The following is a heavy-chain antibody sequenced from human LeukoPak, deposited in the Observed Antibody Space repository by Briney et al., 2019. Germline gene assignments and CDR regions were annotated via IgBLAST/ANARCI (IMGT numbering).Heavy chain of an antibody. CDR1: GYIFTGYY. CDR3: ARDRELWFGELSGYFDY. V-gene: IGHV1-2*02. D-gene: IGHD3-10*01. CDR2: INPNSGDT. J-gene: IGHJ4*02. Sequence: ASVKVSCKASGYIFTGYYIHWVRQAPGQGLEWMGWINPNSGDTKYAQKFQGRVTMTRDTSNNTVYMDLTRLRSDDTAVYYCARDRELWFGELSGYFDYWGQGTLVTVSS.